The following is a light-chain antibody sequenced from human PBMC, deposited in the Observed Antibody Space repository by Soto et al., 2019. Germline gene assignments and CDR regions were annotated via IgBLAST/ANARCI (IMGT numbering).Light chain of an antibody. Sequence: DIQMTQSPSSLSASVGDRVTITCQASQDISDHLNWYQQKSGQAPNLLIYDASSLETGVPSRFNGGGSGRHFTFTITGLQPEDIGTYYCQQFESLPLTFGGGNKV. CDR2: DAS. CDR3: QQFESLPLT. J-gene: IGKJ4*01. V-gene: IGKV1-33*01. CDR1: QDISDH.